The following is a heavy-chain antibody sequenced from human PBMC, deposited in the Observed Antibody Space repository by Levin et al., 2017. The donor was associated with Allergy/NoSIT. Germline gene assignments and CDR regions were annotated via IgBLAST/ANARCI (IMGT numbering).Heavy chain of an antibody. CDR2: INHSGST. V-gene: IGHV4-34*01. CDR1: GGSFSGYY. D-gene: IGHD3-9*01. Sequence: SETLSLTCGVHGGSFSGYYWSWIRQPPGKGLEWIGEINHSGSTNYNPSLKSRVTISIDTSKNQFSLMLRSVTAADTAVYYCAHSRLYDVLTGYWNYYFDYWGQGTLVTVSS. J-gene: IGHJ4*02. CDR3: AHSRLYDVLTGYWNYYFDY.